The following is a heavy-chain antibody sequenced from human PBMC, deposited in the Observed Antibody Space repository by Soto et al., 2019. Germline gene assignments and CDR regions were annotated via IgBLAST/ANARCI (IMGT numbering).Heavy chain of an antibody. Sequence: EVQLVESGGGLVQPGGSLRLSCAASGLIFSDYHMDWVRQAPGKGLEWVGRIRRKANSYTTEYAASVKGRFTISRDDSKNSLYLQMISVKSEDRAVYYCARLGGWSGGSSGMDVWGQGTTVTVSS. CDR1: GLIFSDYH. D-gene: IGHD6-19*01. J-gene: IGHJ6*02. V-gene: IGHV3-72*01. CDR3: ARLGGWSGGSSGMDV. CDR2: IRRKANSYTT.